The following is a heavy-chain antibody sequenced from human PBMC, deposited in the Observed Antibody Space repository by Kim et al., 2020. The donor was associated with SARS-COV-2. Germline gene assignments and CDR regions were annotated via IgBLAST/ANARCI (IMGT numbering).Heavy chain of an antibody. Sequence: SETLSLTCAVYGGSFSGYYWSWIRQPPGKGLEWIGEINHSGSTNYNPSLKSRVTISVDTSKNQFSLKLSSVTAADTAVYYCARGGSKVVWGPPPDYSGYDGVGSYSEHHYFDYWGQGTLVTVSS. CDR2: INHSGST. D-gene: IGHD5-12*01. V-gene: IGHV4-34*01. CDR3: ARGGSKVVWGPPPDYSGYDGVGSYSEHHYFDY. J-gene: IGHJ4*02. CDR1: GGSFSGYY.